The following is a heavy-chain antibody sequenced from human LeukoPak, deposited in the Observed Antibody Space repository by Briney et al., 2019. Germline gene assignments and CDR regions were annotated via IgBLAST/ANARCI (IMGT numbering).Heavy chain of an antibody. D-gene: IGHD6-6*01. CDR1: GGSISSSSYY. Sequence: SSETLSLTCTVSGGSISSSSYYWGWIRQPPGKGLEWIGSIYYSGSTYYNPSLKSRVTISVDTSKNQFSLKLSSVTAADTAVYYCARMSGGGYRSSSSLMDVWGKGTTVTVSS. CDR2: IYYSGST. J-gene: IGHJ6*03. CDR3: ARMSGGGYRSSSSLMDV. V-gene: IGHV4-39*07.